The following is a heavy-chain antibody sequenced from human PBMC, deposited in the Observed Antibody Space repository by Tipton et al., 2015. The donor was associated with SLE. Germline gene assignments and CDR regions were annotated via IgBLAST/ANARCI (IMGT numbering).Heavy chain of an antibody. V-gene: IGHV4-61*02. Sequence: TLSLTCTVSDVSISNNDYYWTWIRQPAGKGLEWIGRIYTSGSTSYNPSLKSRVTVSVDTSRKQFFLNLNSVTAADTAVYYCARDLGGGAFDIWGQGTMVIVSS. CDR2: IYTSGST. D-gene: IGHD3-16*01. J-gene: IGHJ3*02. CDR1: DVSISNNDYY. CDR3: ARDLGGGAFDI.